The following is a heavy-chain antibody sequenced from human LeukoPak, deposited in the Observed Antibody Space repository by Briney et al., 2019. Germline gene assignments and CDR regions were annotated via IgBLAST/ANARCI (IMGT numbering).Heavy chain of an antibody. CDR3: AKDPGKFWSGHDY. Sequence: PGGSLRLSCAASGLTFSSYGMHWVRQAPGKGLEWVAVISYDGSNKYYADSVKGRFTISRDTSKNTLYLQVNSLRGEDTAVYYCAKDPGKFWSGHDYWGQGTLVTVSS. CDR2: ISYDGSNK. CDR1: GLTFSSYG. J-gene: IGHJ4*02. D-gene: IGHD3-3*01. V-gene: IGHV3-30*18.